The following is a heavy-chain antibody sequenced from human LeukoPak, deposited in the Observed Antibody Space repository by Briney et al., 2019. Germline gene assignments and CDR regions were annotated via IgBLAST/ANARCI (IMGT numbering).Heavy chain of an antibody. CDR2: IDKKDNLYAT. CDR3: TRDSGTYNWLDP. Sequence: GGSLRLSRAASGFTFSGSAIHWVRQPSGEGLEWVGHIDKKDNLYATTSAASVAGTFTISRDDSKNTAYLQMNSLKTEDTALYYCTRDSGTYNWLDPWGQGTLVTVSS. CDR1: GFTFSGSA. D-gene: IGHD1-26*01. V-gene: IGHV3-73*01. J-gene: IGHJ5*02.